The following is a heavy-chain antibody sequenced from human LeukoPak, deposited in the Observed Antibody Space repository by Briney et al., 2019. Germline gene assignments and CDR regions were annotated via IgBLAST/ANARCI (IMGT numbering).Heavy chain of an antibody. CDR1: GFTFDDYA. CDR2: ISWNSGSI. D-gene: IGHD1-26*01. V-gene: IGHV3-9*01. CDR3: AKGVGGALLSYYYGMDV. J-gene: IGHJ6*02. Sequence: GRSLRLSCAASGFTFDDYAMHWVRQAPGKGLEWVSGISWNSGSIGYADSVKGRFTISRDNAKNSLYLQMNSLRAEDTALYYCAKGVGGALLSYYYGMDVWGQGTTVTVSS.